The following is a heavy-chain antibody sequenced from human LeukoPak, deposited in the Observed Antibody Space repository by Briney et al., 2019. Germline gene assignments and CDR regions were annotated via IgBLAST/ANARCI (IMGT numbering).Heavy chain of an antibody. V-gene: IGHV3-30*02. CDR3: ARGYGENYLNY. Sequence: GGSLGLSCEASGFTFNSYGMHWVRQVPGKGLKWVAFIRYDGSDKYYADSVKGRFTISRDNSKNTLYLQLNSLRTDDMGVYYCARGYGENYLNYWGQGTLVTVST. CDR2: IRYDGSDK. D-gene: IGHD4/OR15-4a*01. CDR1: GFTFNSYG. J-gene: IGHJ4*02.